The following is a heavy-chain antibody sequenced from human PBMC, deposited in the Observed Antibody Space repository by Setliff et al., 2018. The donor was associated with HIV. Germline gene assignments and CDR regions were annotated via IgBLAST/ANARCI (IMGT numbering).Heavy chain of an antibody. CDR3: ARHDCGGNCDINWFDP. CDR1: GGSIRTGAYY. J-gene: IGHJ5*02. D-gene: IGHD2-21*02. Sequence: SETLSLTCTVSGGSIRTGAYYWGWIRQPPGKGLEWIGSIHHAGCTYYNPSLKSRVRISLDTSKNQFSLKLSSVTAADTAVYYCARHDCGGNCDINWFDPWGQGTLVTVSS. V-gene: IGHV4-39*01. CDR2: IHHAGCT.